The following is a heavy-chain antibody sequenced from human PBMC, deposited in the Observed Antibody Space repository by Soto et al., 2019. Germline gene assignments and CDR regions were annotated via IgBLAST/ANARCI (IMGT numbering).Heavy chain of an antibody. CDR3: ASRLWIFGVVDYFYY. CDR1: GYTLTELC. D-gene: IGHD3-3*01. CDR2: FDPEDGET. Sequence: VKVCCKVSGYTLTELCMHWVRQAPGKGLERMGGFDPEDGETIYAQKFQGRVTMTEDTSTDTAYMELSSLRSEDAAVYYFASRLWIFGVVDYFYYWGQGTLVTVSS. V-gene: IGHV1-24*01. J-gene: IGHJ4*02.